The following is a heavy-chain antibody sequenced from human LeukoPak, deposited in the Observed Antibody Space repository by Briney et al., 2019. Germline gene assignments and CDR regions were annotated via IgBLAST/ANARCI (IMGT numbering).Heavy chain of an antibody. CDR3: ARPYYYDSRIDP. V-gene: IGHV4-30-4*01. D-gene: IGHD3-22*01. CDR1: GGSISSGDYY. Sequence: PSETLSLTCTVSGGSISSGDYYWSWIRQPPGKGLEWIAYMYYSGSTYYNPSLKSRVTMSADASKNQLSLKLSSVTAADTAVYYCARPYYYDSRIDPWGQGTLVTVSS. J-gene: IGHJ5*02. CDR2: MYYSGST.